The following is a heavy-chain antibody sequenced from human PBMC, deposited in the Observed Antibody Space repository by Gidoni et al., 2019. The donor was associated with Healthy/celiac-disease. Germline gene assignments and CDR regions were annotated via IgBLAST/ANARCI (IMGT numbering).Heavy chain of an antibody. CDR3: AKGNGQWLVFRGYYYYMDV. J-gene: IGHJ6*03. CDR1: GFTFSSYA. V-gene: IGHV3-23*01. D-gene: IGHD6-19*01. CDR2: ISGSGGST. Sequence: EVQLLESGGGLVQPGGSLRLSCAASGFTFSSYAMSWVRQAPGKGLEWVSAISGSGGSTYYADSVKGRFTISRDNSKNTLYLQMNSLRAEDTAVYYCAKGNGQWLVFRGYYYYMDVWGKGTTVTVSS.